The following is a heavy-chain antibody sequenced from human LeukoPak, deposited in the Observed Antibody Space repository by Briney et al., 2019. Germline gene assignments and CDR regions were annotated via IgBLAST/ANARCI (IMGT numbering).Heavy chain of an antibody. D-gene: IGHD3-10*01. CDR1: GYTFTSYY. CDR3: ARVGYYGSGSYYMYYYYYYMDV. J-gene: IGHJ6*03. V-gene: IGHV1-46*01. Sequence: ASVKVSCKASGYTFTSYYMHWVRQAPGQGLEWMGIINPSGGSTSYAQKFQGRVTMTRDMSTSTVYMELSSLRSEDTAVYYCARVGYYGSGSYYMYYYYYYMDVWGKGTTVTISS. CDR2: INPSGGST.